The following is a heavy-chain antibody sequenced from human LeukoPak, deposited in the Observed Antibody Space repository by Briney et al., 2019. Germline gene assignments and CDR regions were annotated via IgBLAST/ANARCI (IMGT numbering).Heavy chain of an antibody. D-gene: IGHD3-9*01. Sequence: PGGSLRLSCAASGFTFSDYWMSWVRQAPGKGPEWVASIRQDGNEEYYVDALKGRFTISRDNAKNLLDLQMNSLRAEDTAIYYCAKEVPLIQSDILTGLTRPVGGMDVWGKGTTVIVSS. J-gene: IGHJ6*04. V-gene: IGHV3-7*03. CDR3: AKEVPLIQSDILTGLTRPVGGMDV. CDR2: IRQDGNEE. CDR1: GFTFSDYW.